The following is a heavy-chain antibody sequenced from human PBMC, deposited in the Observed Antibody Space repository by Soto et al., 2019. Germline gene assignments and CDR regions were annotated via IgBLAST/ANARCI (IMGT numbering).Heavy chain of an antibody. Sequence: LRLSCAASGFTFSTYGMHWVRQAPGKGLEWVAVVWYDGSKKYYADSVKGRFTVSRDNSKNTLYLQMDSLRAEDTAVYYCARPLEQWQLGFGMDVWGQGSPVTVSS. J-gene: IGHJ6*01. D-gene: IGHD6-19*01. CDR1: GFTFSTYG. CDR3: ARPLEQWQLGFGMDV. V-gene: IGHV3-33*08. CDR2: VWYDGSKK.